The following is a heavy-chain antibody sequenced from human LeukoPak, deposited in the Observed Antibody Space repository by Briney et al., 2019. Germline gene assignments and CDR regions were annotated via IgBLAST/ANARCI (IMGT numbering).Heavy chain of an antibody. V-gene: IGHV4-34*01. Sequence: TSSETLSLTCAVYGGSFSGFYWSWIRQPPGKGLEWIGEINHSGSTNYNPFLKSRATISVDTSKNQFSLKLSSVTAADTAVYYCARGRVQLYYYYGMDVWGQGTTVTVSS. D-gene: IGHD5-18*01. CDR1: GGSFSGFY. CDR2: INHSGST. J-gene: IGHJ6*02. CDR3: ARGRVQLYYYYGMDV.